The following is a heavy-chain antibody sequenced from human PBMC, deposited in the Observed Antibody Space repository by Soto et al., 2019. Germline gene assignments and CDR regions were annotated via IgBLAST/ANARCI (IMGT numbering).Heavy chain of an antibody. CDR3: AKGRRSTSPPPFDP. V-gene: IGHV3-23*01. Sequence: EAQLLESGGGLVQPGGSLRLSCAASGFTFSSYAMSWVGQAPGKGLDWVSTISGNGGITYYADSVKGRFTISRDNSKNTLYLQMNSLRAEDTALYYCAKGRRSTSPPPFDPWGQGTLVTVSS. CDR1: GFTFSSYA. CDR2: ISGNGGIT. J-gene: IGHJ5*02. D-gene: IGHD2-2*01.